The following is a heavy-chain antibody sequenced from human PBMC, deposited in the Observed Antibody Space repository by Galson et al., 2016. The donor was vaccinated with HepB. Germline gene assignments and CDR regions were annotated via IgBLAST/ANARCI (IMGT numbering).Heavy chain of an antibody. J-gene: IGHJ6*02. CDR3: ARYYDILTGYSNYGMDV. CDR2: ISGSGGST. Sequence: SLRLSCAASGFTFSSYEMNWVRQAPGKGLEWVSAISGSGGSTYYADSVKGRFTISRDNSKNTLYLQMNSLRAEDTAVYYCARYYDILTGYSNYGMDVWGQGTTVTVSS. CDR1: GFTFSSYE. D-gene: IGHD3-9*01. V-gene: IGHV3-23*01.